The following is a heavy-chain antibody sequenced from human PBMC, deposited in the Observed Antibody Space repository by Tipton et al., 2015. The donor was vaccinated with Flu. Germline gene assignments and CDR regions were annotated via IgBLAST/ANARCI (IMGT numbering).Heavy chain of an antibody. Sequence: TLSLTCTVSGGSISRTSPYWGWIRQSPGKGLEWIGRIHTSGTTYYKPSLKSRVTISVDTSRNHFSLRVNSVSAADTAVYFCARAESSVWAGYYYGLDVWGQGTTVTVSS. J-gene: IGHJ6*02. CDR3: ARAESSVWAGYYYGLDV. CDR2: IHTSGTT. CDR1: GGSISRTSPY. V-gene: IGHV4-61*02. D-gene: IGHD6-19*01.